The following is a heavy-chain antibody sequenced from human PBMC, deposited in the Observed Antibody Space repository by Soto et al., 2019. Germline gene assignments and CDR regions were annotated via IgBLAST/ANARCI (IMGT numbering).Heavy chain of an antibody. CDR2: IKQDGSEK. D-gene: IGHD3-10*01. Sequence: EVQLVESGGGLVQPGGSLRLSCAASGFTFSNYWMSWVRQAPGQGLEWVANIKQDGSEKYYVDSVKGRFTISRDNAKNSLYLQMNSLGAEDTAVYFCASGLWTFQHWGQGTLVTVSS. CDR3: ASGLWTFQH. J-gene: IGHJ1*01. V-gene: IGHV3-7*01. CDR1: GFTFSNYW.